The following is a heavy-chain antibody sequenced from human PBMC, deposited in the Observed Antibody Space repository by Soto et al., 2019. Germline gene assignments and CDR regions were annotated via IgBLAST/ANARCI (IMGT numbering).Heavy chain of an antibody. Sequence: SETLSLTCAVSGGSIISGGYSWSWIRQPPGKGLEWIGYIYHSGSTYYNPSLKSRVTISVDRSKNQFSLKLSSVTAADTAVYYCARTPMYWGQGTLVTVSS. J-gene: IGHJ4*02. CDR2: IYHSGST. V-gene: IGHV4-30-2*01. CDR1: GGSIISGGYS. CDR3: ARTPMY.